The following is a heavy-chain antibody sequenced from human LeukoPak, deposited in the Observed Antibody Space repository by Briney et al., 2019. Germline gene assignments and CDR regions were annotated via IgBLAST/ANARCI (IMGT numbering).Heavy chain of an antibody. V-gene: IGHV3-21*01. CDR3: ARDRMITIFGVVTLDAFDI. CDR2: ISSSSSYI. J-gene: IGHJ3*02. Sequence: PGGSLRLSCAASGFTFSSYSMNWVRQAPGKGLEWASSISSSSSYIYYADSVKGRFTISRDNAKNSLYLQMNSLRAEDTAVYYCARDRMITIFGVVTLDAFDIWGQGTMVTVSS. CDR1: GFTFSSYS. D-gene: IGHD3-3*01.